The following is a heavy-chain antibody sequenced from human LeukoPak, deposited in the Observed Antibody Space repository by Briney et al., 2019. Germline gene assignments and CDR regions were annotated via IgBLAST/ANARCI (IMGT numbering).Heavy chain of an antibody. CDR2: IYHSGST. CDR3: ARESPMDV. V-gene: IGHV4-38-2*02. CDR1: GYSISSGYY. Sequence: PSETLSLTCTVSGYSISSGYYWGWIRQPPGKGLEWIGSIYHSGSTYYNPSLKSRVTISVDTSKNQFSLKLSSVTAADTAVYYCARESPMDVWGKGTTVTVSS. J-gene: IGHJ6*04.